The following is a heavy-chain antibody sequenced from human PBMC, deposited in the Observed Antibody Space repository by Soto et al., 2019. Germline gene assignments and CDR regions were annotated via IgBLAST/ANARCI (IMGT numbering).Heavy chain of an antibody. CDR1: GFTFSSYA. J-gene: IGHJ4*02. CDR3: AKDRGRVTVTFFDY. CDR2: ISGSGGST. D-gene: IGHD1-20*01. V-gene: IGHV3-23*01. Sequence: WGSLRLSCAASGFTFSSYAMSWVRQAPGKGLEWVSAISGSGGSTYYADSAKGRFTISRDNSKNTLYLQMNSLRAEDTAVYYCAKDRGRVTVTFFDYWGKGTLVTVSS.